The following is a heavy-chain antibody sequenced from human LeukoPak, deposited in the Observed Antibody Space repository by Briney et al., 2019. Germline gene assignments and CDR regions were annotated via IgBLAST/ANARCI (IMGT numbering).Heavy chain of an antibody. CDR1: GYTFTSYY. V-gene: IGHV1-46*01. CDR3: ARGAGTTNSGYYYYMDV. Sequence: GASVKVSCKASGYTFTSYYMHWVRQVPGQGLEWMGIINPSGGSTSYAQRFQGRVTMTRDMSTSTVYMELSSLRSEDTAVYYCARGAGTTNSGYYYYMDVWGKGTTVTVSS. J-gene: IGHJ6*03. D-gene: IGHD1-7*01. CDR2: INPSGGST.